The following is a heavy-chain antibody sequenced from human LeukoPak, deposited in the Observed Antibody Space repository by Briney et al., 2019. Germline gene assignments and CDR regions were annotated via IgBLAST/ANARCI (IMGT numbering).Heavy chain of an antibody. CDR3: ARAPGKYYYDSSGSDWYFDL. J-gene: IGHJ2*01. V-gene: IGHV4-34*01. D-gene: IGHD3-22*01. Sequence: SETLSLTCAVYGGSFSGYYWGWIRQPPGKGLEWIGSIYYSGSTYYNPSLKSRVTISVDTSKNQFSLKLSSVTAADTAVYYCARAPGKYYYDSSGSDWYFDLWGRGTLVTVSS. CDR1: GGSFSGYY. CDR2: IYYSGST.